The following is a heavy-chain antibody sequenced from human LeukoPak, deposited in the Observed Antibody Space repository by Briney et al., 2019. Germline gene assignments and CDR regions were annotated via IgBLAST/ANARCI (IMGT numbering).Heavy chain of an antibody. J-gene: IGHJ4*02. CDR2: ISSSSSYI. CDR3: AREPYGDYVRGYYFDY. Sequence: GGSLRLSCAASGFTFNSYSMNWVRQAPGKGLEWVSSISSSSSYIYYADSVKGRFTISRDNAKNSLYLQMNSLRAEDTAVYYCAREPYGDYVRGYYFDYWGQGTLVTVSS. CDR1: GFTFNSYS. V-gene: IGHV3-21*01. D-gene: IGHD4-17*01.